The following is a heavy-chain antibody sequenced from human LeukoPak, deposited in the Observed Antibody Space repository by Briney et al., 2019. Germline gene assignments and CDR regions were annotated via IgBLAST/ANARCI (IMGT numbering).Heavy chain of an antibody. CDR3: ARVPSYYDFWSGYYGEVDWYFDL. V-gene: IGHV4-59*01. CDR2: IYYRGST. CDR1: GGSISSYY. Sequence: SETLSLTCTVSGGSISSYYWSWIRQPPGKGLEWIGYIYYRGSTNYNSSLKSRVTLSIDTSKNHFSLKLSSVTAADSAVYYCARVPSYYDFWSGYYGEVDWYFDLWGRGTLVTVSS. J-gene: IGHJ2*01. D-gene: IGHD3-3*01.